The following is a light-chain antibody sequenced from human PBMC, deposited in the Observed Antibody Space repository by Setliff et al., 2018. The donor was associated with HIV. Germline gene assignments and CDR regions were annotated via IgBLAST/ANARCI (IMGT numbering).Light chain of an antibody. CDR2: DVD. CDR3: CSYAGTSTFSV. J-gene: IGLJ1*01. V-gene: IGLV2-11*01. Sequence: QSVLTQPRSVSGSPGQSVTISCTGTSSDVGAYKYVSWYQQLPGKAPKLIIYDVDKRPSGVPYRVSGSKTDNTASLTISGLQGEDDADYYCCSYAGTSTFSVFGTGTKVIVL. CDR1: SSDVGAYKY.